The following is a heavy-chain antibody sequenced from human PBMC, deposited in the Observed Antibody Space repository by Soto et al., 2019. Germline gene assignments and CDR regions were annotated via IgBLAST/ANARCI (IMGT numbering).Heavy chain of an antibody. Sequence: ASVKVSCKASGYTFTSCGISWVRQAPGQGLEWMGWISAYNGNTNYAQKLQGRVTMTTDTSTSTAYMELRSLRSDDTAVYYCARDRGPGIAAAGTYYYYYGMDVWGQGTTVTVSS. D-gene: IGHD6-13*01. CDR3: ARDRGPGIAAAGTYYYYYGMDV. CDR1: GYTFTSCG. J-gene: IGHJ6*02. V-gene: IGHV1-18*01. CDR2: ISAYNGNT.